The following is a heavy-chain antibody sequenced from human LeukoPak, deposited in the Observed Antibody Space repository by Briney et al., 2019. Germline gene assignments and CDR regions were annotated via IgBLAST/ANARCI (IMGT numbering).Heavy chain of an antibody. J-gene: IGHJ4*02. D-gene: IGHD6-19*01. CDR1: GYSFTSYW. V-gene: IGHV5-51*01. CDR2: IYPGDSDT. Sequence: GESLKISCKGSGYSFTSYWIGWVRQMPGKGLEWMGIIYPGDSDTRYSPSFQGQVTISADKSISTAYLQWSSLKASDTAMYYCARHTDDSSGWYVVDYWGQGTLVTVSS. CDR3: ARHTDDSSGWYVVDY.